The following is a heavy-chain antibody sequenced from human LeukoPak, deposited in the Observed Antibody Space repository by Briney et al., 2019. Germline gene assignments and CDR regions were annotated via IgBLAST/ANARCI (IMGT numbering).Heavy chain of an antibody. J-gene: IGHJ5*02. V-gene: IGHV4-30-2*01. CDR3: ARGRITRRYMIVVVITFSWFDP. D-gene: IGHD3-22*01. Sequence: SETLSLTCAVSGGSISSGGYSWSWIRQPPGKGLEWIGYIYHSGSTYYNTSLKSRVTISVDTSKNQFSLKLSSVTAADTAVYYCARGRITRRYMIVVVITFSWFDPWGQGTLVTVSS. CDR1: GGSISSGGYS. CDR2: IYHSGST.